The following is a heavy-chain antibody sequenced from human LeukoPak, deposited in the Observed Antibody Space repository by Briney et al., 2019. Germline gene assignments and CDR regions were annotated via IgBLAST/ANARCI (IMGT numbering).Heavy chain of an antibody. CDR3: ARQLSGWYDADPY. Sequence: PGGSLRLSCAASGFTFSSYWMSWVRQAPGKGLEWVANIKEDGSRNHYVDSVKGRFTISRDNAKNSLYLQMNSLRAEDTAAYYCARQLSGWYDADPYWGQGTLVTVPS. CDR1: GFTFSSYW. J-gene: IGHJ4*02. CDR2: IKEDGSRN. V-gene: IGHV3-7*05. D-gene: IGHD6-19*01.